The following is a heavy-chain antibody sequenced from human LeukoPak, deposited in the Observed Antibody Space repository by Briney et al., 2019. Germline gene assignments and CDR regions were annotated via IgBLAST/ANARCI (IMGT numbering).Heavy chain of an antibody. V-gene: IGHV5-51*03. CDR1: GYSFTSYW. CDR2: IYPGDSDT. CDR3: ARLGDIVHQNYYYYYMDV. D-gene: IGHD2-8*01. J-gene: IGHJ6*03. Sequence: PGESLKISCKGSGYSFTSYWIGWVRQMPGKGLEWMGIIYPGDSDTRYSPSFQGQVTISADKSISTAYLQWSSLKASDTAMYYCARLGDIVHQNYYYYYMDVWGKGTTVTVSS.